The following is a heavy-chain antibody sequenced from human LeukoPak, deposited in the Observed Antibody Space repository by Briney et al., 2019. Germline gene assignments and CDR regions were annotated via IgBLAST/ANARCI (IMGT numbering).Heavy chain of an antibody. CDR2: IVIGSGNT. D-gene: IGHD1-26*01. V-gene: IGHV1-58*02. CDR3: AAGRHIVGAGRISGDDY. J-gene: IGHJ4*02. CDR1: GFSFTRSA. Sequence: GTSVKVSCKASGFSFTRSAIHWVRRTRGQRLEWIGWIVIGSGNTNYAQKFHERVTLTRDMSTGTAYMELSSLRSDDTAIYYCAAGRHIVGAGRISGDDYWGQGTLVTVSS.